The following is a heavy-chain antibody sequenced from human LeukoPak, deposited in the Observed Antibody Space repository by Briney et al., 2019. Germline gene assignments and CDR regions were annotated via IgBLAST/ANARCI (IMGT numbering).Heavy chain of an antibody. CDR3: ARAPGRARDY. CDR2: IYSGGST. V-gene: IGHV3-66*01. J-gene: IGHJ4*02. Sequence: PGGSLRLSCAASGFTFSSYAMNWVRQAPGKGLEWVSVIYSGGSTYYADSVKGRFTISRDNSKNTLYLQMNSLRAEDTAVYYCARAPGRARDYWGQRTLVTVSS. CDR1: GFTFSSYA. D-gene: IGHD1-14*01.